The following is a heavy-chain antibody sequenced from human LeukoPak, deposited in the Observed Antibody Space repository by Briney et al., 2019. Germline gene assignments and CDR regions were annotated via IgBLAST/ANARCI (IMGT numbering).Heavy chain of an antibody. D-gene: IGHD3-10*01. J-gene: IGHJ5*02. V-gene: IGHV4-59*01. Sequence: SETLSLTCTVSGGSISPYFWSWIRQPPGKGLEWIGYISYTGRTNYNPSLKSRVTISVDTSKKQFSLQMTSVTAADTAVYYCARDDYRGVTNFDPWGQGTLVTVSS. CDR3: ARDDYRGVTNFDP. CDR2: ISYTGRT. CDR1: GGSISPYF.